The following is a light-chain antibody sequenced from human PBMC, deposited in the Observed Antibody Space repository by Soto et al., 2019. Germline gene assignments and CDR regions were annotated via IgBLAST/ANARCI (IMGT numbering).Light chain of an antibody. CDR2: AAS. J-gene: IGKJ4*01. CDR1: QSISSF. Sequence: DIQMTQSPSSLSASVGDRVTITCRASQSISSFLNWYQQKPGKAPKLLIYAASSLQSAVPSRFSASGSGTDFTLTISSLQPEDSATYYCQQSYSALSFGGGTKVEIK. CDR3: QQSYSALS. V-gene: IGKV1-39*01.